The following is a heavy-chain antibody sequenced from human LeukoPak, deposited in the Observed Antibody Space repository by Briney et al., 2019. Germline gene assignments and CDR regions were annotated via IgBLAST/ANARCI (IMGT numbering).Heavy chain of an antibody. Sequence: QPGGSLRLSCAASGFTFSNYAMSWVRQAPGKGLEWVSSMSGSGVYTYYADSVRGRFTISRDNSENKLYLQANSLRAEDTAVYYGGKGLNRDYSGIGDHWGQGTLVTVSS. J-gene: IGHJ4*02. V-gene: IGHV3-23*01. CDR3: GKGLNRDYSGIGDH. CDR2: MSGSGVYT. D-gene: IGHD5-12*01. CDR1: GFTFSNYA.